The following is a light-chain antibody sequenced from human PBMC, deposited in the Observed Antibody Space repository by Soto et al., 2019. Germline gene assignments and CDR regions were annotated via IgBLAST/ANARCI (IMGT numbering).Light chain of an antibody. CDR3: SVWDDSLMGVL. J-gene: IGLJ2*01. CDR1: SSNIGNNI. V-gene: IGLV1-44*01. Sequence: QSVLTQPPSASATPGQRVTISCSGSSSNIGNNIVNWYQQLPGTAPRLLIYSNNQRPSGVPDRFSGSRSGTSASLAISGLQSEDEADYYCSVWDDSLMGVLFGGGTKVTVL. CDR2: SNN.